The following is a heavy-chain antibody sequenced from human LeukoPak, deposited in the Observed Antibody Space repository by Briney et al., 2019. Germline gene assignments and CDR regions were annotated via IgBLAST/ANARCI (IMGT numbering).Heavy chain of an antibody. CDR3: ATSPRGPQGPKIMTTFLQYFQH. V-gene: IGHV1-24*01. D-gene: IGHD3-16*01. Sequence: ASVKVSCKVSGYTLTELSLHWVRQAPGKGLEWMGGFDPEDGETIYAQKFQGRVTMTEDTSTDTAYMELSSLRSEDTAVYYCATSPRGPQGPKIMTTFLQYFQHWGRGTLVTVSS. CDR1: GYTLTELS. J-gene: IGHJ1*01. CDR2: FDPEDGET.